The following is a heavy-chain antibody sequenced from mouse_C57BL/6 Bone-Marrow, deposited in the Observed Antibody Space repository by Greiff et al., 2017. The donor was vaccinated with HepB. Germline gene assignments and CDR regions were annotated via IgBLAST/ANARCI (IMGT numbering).Heavy chain of an antibody. CDR2: IRSKSSNYAT. CDR1: GFTFNTYA. Sequence: EVQLVESGGGLVQPKGSLKLSCAASGFTFNTYAMHWVRQAPGKGLEWVARIRSKSSNYATYYADSVKDRFTISRDDSQSMLYLQMNNLKTEDTAMYYCVRPTVVGTDYAMDYRGQGTSVTVSS. CDR3: VRPTVVGTDYAMDY. V-gene: IGHV10-3*01. D-gene: IGHD1-1*01. J-gene: IGHJ4*01.